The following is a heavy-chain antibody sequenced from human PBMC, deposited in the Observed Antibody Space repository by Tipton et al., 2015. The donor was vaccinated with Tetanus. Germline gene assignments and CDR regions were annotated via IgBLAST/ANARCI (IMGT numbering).Heavy chain of an antibody. CDR1: GGTFSSYA. CDR2: INPNNGGT. Sequence: QLVQSGAEVKKPGSSVKVSCKASGGTFSSYAISWVRQAPGQGLEWMGWINPNNGGTTYAQKFQGRVTMTRDTSISTAYMELSRLRSDDTAVYYCAREGQGFDPWGQGTLVTVSS. V-gene: IGHV1-2*02. CDR3: AREGQGFDP. J-gene: IGHJ5*02.